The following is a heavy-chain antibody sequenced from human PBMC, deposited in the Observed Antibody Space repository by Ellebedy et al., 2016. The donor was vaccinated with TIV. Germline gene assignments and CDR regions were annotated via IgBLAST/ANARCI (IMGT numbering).Heavy chain of an antibody. V-gene: IGHV3-7*01. CDR1: GFTFSIYW. CDR2: IKQDGSEK. Sequence: GGSLRLSCAASGFTFSIYWMSWVRQAPGKGLECVANIKQDGSEKYYVDSVKGRFTISRDNAKNSLYLQMNSLRAEDTAVYYCAREDYGDYAATEIIYYYYGMDVWGQGTTVTVSS. D-gene: IGHD4-17*01. CDR3: AREDYGDYAATEIIYYYYGMDV. J-gene: IGHJ6*02.